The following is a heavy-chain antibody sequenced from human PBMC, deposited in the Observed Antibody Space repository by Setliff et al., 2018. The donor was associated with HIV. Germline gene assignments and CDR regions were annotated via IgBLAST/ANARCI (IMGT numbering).Heavy chain of an antibody. D-gene: IGHD3-22*01. CDR2: ISGYNDNT. V-gene: IGHV1-18*01. CDR3: ARDRTAHIGYHHDGRGVFDI. CDR1: GYTFTRYG. J-gene: IGHJ3*02. Sequence: ASVKVSCKASGYTFTRYGINWVRQAPGQGLEWMGWISGYNDNTNFGEKFQGRVTMTTDTSTSTAHMELRSLRSDDTAVYYCARDRTAHIGYHHDGRGVFDIWGQGTMVTVSS.